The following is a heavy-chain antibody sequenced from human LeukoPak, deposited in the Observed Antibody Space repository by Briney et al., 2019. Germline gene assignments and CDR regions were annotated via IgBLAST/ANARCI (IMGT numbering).Heavy chain of an antibody. J-gene: IGHJ6*02. CDR1: GYTXTSYG. V-gene: IGHV1-18*01. CDR3: ARDVSRLYYYGMDV. D-gene: IGHD3-3*02. Sequence: ASVKVSCKASGYTXTSYGISWVRQAPGQGLEWMGWISAYNGNTNYAQKLQGRVTMTTDTSTSTAYMELRSLRSDDTAVYYCARDVSRLYYYGMDVWGQGTTVTVSS. CDR2: ISAYNGNT.